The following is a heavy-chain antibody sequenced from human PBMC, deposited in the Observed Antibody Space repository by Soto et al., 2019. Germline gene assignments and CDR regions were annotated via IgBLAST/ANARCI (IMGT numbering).Heavy chain of an antibody. CDR2: INHSGST. D-gene: IGHD3-16*02. V-gene: IGHV4-34*01. Sequence: PSETLSLTCAVYGGSFSGYYWSWIRQPPGKGLEWIGEINHSGSTNYNPSLKSRVTISVDTSKNQFSLKLSSVTAADTAVYYCARSSIYDYVWGSYPLNWGRGTLVTVSS. J-gene: IGHJ4*02. CDR3: ARSSIYDYVWGSYPLN. CDR1: GGSFSGYY.